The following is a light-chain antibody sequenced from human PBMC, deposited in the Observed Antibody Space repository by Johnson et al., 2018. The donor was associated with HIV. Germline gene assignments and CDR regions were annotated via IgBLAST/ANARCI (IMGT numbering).Light chain of an antibody. J-gene: IGLJ1*01. V-gene: IGLV1-51*01. CDR3: GTWDSGLGAVYV. CDR1: SSNIGNNY. Sequence: QSVLTQPPSVSVAPGQKVTISCSGSSSNIGNNYVSWYQQFPGTAPKLLIYDNNKRPSGIPDRFSGSKSGTSATLGITGLQTGDESDYYCGTWDSGLGAVYVFGPGTKVTVL. CDR2: DNN.